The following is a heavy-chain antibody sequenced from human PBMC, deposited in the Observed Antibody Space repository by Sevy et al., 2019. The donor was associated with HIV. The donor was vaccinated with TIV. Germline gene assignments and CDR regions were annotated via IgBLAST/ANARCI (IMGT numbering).Heavy chain of an antibody. CDR3: AKDYGITMFVVVNLPSHDAFDI. J-gene: IGHJ3*02. CDR1: GFTFSSYA. Sequence: GGSLRLSCAASGFTFSSYAMSWVRQAPGKGLEWVSAISGSGGSTYYAYSVKGRFTISRDNSKNTLYLQMNSLRAEDTAVYYCAKDYGITMFVVVNLPSHDAFDIWGQGTMVTVSS. D-gene: IGHD3-22*01. CDR2: ISGSGGST. V-gene: IGHV3-23*01.